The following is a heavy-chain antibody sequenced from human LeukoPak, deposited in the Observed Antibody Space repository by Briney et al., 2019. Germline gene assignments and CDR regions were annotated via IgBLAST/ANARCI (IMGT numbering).Heavy chain of an antibody. J-gene: IGHJ4*02. V-gene: IGHV3-23*01. D-gene: IGHD3-9*01. CDR2: ISGSGDTT. CDR3: AKDFLYDTLTGVELSDY. Sequence: GGSLRLSCTASGFTFNIYAMTWVCQAPGKGLEWVSSISGSGDTTYYADSVKGRFTISRDNSKNTLYLQMNSLRAEDTAVYYCAKDFLYDTLTGVELSDYWGQGTLVTVSS. CDR1: GFTFNIYA.